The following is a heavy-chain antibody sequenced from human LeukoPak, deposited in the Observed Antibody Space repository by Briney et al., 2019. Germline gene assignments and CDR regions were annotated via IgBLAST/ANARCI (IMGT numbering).Heavy chain of an antibody. CDR1: GFTFDDYA. Sequence: PGGSLRLSCAASGFTFDDYAMHWVRQVPGKGLEWVSGISWNSGNIAYADSVKGRFTISRDNAKNSLYLQMNSLRPEDTALYYCAKGSSTWPSLFDYWGQGTLVTVSS. D-gene: IGHD6-13*01. CDR3: AKGSSTWPSLFDY. J-gene: IGHJ4*02. V-gene: IGHV3-9*01. CDR2: ISWNSGNI.